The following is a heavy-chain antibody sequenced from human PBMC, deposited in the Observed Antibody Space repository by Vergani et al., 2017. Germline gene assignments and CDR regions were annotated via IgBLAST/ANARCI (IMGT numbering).Heavy chain of an antibody. V-gene: IGHV1-18*04. CDR3: AXDQPSGSGYYYLNYYYYGMDV. J-gene: IGHJ6*02. CDR2: ISAYNGNT. CDR1: GYTFTSYG. Sequence: QVQLVQSGAEVKKPGASVKVSCKASGYTFTSYGISWVRQAPGQGLEWMGWISAYNGNTNYAQKVQGRVTMTTDTSTSTAYMELRSLRSDDTAVYYCAXDQPSGSGYYYLNYYYYGMDVWGQGTTVTVSS. D-gene: IGHD3-22*01.